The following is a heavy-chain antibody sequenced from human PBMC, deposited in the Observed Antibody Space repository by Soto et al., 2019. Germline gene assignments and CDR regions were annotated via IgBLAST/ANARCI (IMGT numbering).Heavy chain of an antibody. CDR2: ISSSSSTI. CDR1: GFTFSSYS. J-gene: IGHJ4*02. D-gene: IGHD6-13*01. Sequence: GGSLRLSCAASGFTFSSYSMNWVRQAPGKGLEWVSYISSSSSTIYYADSVKGRFTISRDNAKNSLYLQMNSLRAEDTAVYYCAGGGYSSSWYWVNWGQGALVTVSS. V-gene: IGHV3-48*04. CDR3: AGGGYSSSWYWVN.